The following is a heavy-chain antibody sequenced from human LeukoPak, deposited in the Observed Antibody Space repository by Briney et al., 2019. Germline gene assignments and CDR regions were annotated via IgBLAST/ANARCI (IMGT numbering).Heavy chain of an antibody. D-gene: IGHD4-17*01. CDR2: ISYDGSNK. J-gene: IGHJ4*02. Sequence: GGSLRLSCAASGFTFSSYAMHWVRQAPGKGLEWVAVISYDGSNKYYADSVKGRFTISRDNAKNSLYLQMNSLRAEDTAVYYCARGSVRCDYWGQGTLVTVSS. CDR1: GFTFSSYA. V-gene: IGHV3-30*04. CDR3: ARGSVRCDY.